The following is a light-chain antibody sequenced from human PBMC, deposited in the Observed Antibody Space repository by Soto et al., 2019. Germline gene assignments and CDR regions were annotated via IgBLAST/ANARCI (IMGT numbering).Light chain of an antibody. CDR3: SSYTSSSPRV. J-gene: IGLJ1*01. CDR2: EVS. CDR1: SSDVGGYNY. Sequence: QSVLTQPASVSGSPEQSITISCTGTSSDVGGYNYVSWYQQHPGKAPKLMIYEVSNRPSGVSNRFSASKSGNTASLTISGRQTEDEADYYCSSYTSSSPRVFGTGTKLTVL. V-gene: IGLV2-14*01.